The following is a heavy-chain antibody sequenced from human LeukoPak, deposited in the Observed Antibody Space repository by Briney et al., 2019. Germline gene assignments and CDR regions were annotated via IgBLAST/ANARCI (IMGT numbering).Heavy chain of an antibody. V-gene: IGHV4-59*01. D-gene: IGHD6-13*01. J-gene: IGHJ5*02. Sequence: PSETLSLTCTVSGGSISSYYWSWIRQPPGKGLEWIGYIYYSGSTNYDPSLKSRVTISVDTSKNQFSLKLSSVTAADTAVYYCARFTGIAANWFDPRGQGTLVTVSS. CDR3: ARFTGIAANWFDP. CDR1: GGSISSYY. CDR2: IYYSGST.